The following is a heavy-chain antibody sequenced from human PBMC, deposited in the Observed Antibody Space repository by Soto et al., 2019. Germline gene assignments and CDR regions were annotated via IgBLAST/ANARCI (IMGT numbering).Heavy chain of an antibody. J-gene: IGHJ6*02. Sequence: QVQLVQSGAEVKKPGASVKVSCKASGFTVTNFDINWVRQATGQGLEWMGWMNLNSGNTGYAQKFRDRVTVTRNSSISTAYMELRNLRSEDTAVYYCSKGYAMDFWGQGTTVTVSS. CDR2: MNLNSGNT. CDR1: GFTVTNFD. V-gene: IGHV1-8*01. CDR3: SKGYAMDF.